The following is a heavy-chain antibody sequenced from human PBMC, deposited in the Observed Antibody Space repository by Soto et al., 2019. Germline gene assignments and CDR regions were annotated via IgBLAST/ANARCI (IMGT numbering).Heavy chain of an antibody. Sequence: QVQLVQSGAEVKKPGSSVKVSCKASGGTFRTSAISWVRQAPGQGLEWVGGIMPVFRRPKYAQNFQGRVTITADESTSTAYMELSSLRSDGTAIYYCARDKARPQLGGNYYYILDVWGQGTAVTVSS. CDR3: ARDKARPQLGGNYYYILDV. CDR2: IMPVFRRP. V-gene: IGHV1-69*12. D-gene: IGHD3-3*02. J-gene: IGHJ6*02. CDR1: GGTFRTSA.